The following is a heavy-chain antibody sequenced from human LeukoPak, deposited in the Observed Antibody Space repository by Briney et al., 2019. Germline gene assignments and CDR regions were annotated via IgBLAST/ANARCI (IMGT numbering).Heavy chain of an antibody. CDR2: ITSSGTTT. V-gene: IGHV3-11*04. CDR1: GFPFSDYS. J-gene: IGHJ3*02. Sequence: PGGSLRLSCAASGFPFSDYSMSWVRQAPGKGLEWVSYITSSGTTTYYADSVKGRFTISRDNARNSLYLQMNSLRAEDTAVYYCAKDQGGGAFDIWGQGTMVTVSS. D-gene: IGHD1-26*01. CDR3: AKDQGGGAFDI.